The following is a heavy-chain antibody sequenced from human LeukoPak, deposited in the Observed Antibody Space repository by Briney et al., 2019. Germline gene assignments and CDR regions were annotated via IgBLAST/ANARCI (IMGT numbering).Heavy chain of an antibody. CDR2: IYSGGST. V-gene: IGHV3-66*01. CDR3: AGSYVSRSFDY. Sequence: GGSLRLSCAASGFTFSSYWLSWVRQAPGKGLEWVSVIYSGGSTYYADSVKGRFTISRDNSKNTLYLQMNSLRAEDTAVFYCAGSYVSRSFDYWGQGTLVTVSS. CDR1: GFTFSSYW. J-gene: IGHJ4*02. D-gene: IGHD3-16*01.